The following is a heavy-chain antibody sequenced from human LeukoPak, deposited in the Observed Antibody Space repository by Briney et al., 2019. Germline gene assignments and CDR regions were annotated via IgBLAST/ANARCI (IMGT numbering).Heavy chain of an antibody. CDR1: EYTFSGHF. Sequence: ASVRVSCKASEYTFSGHFIHWMRQAPGQGLEWVGWINPNSGGTNYAQKFQGRVTLTRDTSAGTAYMDLSSLRSDDTAVYYCAQSIVVPRIPTFDVWGQGTVVAVSS. V-gene: IGHV1-2*02. D-gene: IGHD3-22*01. CDR2: INPNSGGT. J-gene: IGHJ3*01. CDR3: AQSIVVPRIPTFDV.